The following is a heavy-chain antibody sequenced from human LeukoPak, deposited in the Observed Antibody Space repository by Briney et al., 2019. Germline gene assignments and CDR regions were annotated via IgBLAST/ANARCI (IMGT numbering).Heavy chain of an antibody. CDR2: ISHDGGNT. Sequence: PGGSLRLSCAASVFTFSTYPMHGAPQAPGKGLERVAIISHDGGNTYYPDSVKGRFTISRDNSKNTLYLQMNSLRVEDTAVYYCARAISSAWHNFDYWGQGTLVTVSS. CDR3: ARAISSAWHNFDY. J-gene: IGHJ4*02. V-gene: IGHV3-30*04. CDR1: VFTFSTYP. D-gene: IGHD6-19*01.